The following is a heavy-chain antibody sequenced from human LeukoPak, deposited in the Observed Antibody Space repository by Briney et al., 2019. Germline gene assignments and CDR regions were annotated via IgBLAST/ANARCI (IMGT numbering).Heavy chain of an antibody. CDR1: GGSFSGYY. Sequence: SETLSLTCAVYGGSFSGYYWSWIRQPPGKGLEWIGEINHSGSTNYNPSLKSRVTISVDTSKNQFSLKLSSVTAADTAVYYCARQGMNYGDYALDYWGQGTLVTVSS. J-gene: IGHJ4*02. D-gene: IGHD4-17*01. CDR2: INHSGST. V-gene: IGHV4-34*01. CDR3: ARQGMNYGDYALDY.